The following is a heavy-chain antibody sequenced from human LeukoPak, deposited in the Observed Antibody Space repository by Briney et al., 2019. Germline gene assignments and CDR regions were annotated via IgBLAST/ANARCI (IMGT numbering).Heavy chain of an antibody. J-gene: IGHJ4*02. Sequence: GASVKVSCKASGYTFTSYGISWVRQSPGQGLEWMGWISAYNGNTNYAQKLQGRVTMTTDTSTGTAYMELRSLRSDDTAVYYCARQTYYYDQFDYWGQGTLVTVSS. CDR3: ARQTYYYDQFDY. D-gene: IGHD3-22*01. CDR1: GYTFTSYG. CDR2: ISAYNGNT. V-gene: IGHV1-18*01.